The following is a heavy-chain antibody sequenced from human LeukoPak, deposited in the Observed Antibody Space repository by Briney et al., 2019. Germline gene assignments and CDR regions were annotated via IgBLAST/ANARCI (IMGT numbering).Heavy chain of an antibody. Sequence: PSGTLSLTCAVSGGSISSSNWWSWVRQPPGKGLEWIGEIYHSGSTNYNPSPKSRVTISVDKTKNQFSLKLRSVTAADAAVYYGAREGGAEIGRAFDIWGQGTMVTVSS. J-gene: IGHJ3*02. CDR2: IYHSGST. V-gene: IGHV4-4*02. CDR1: GGSISSSNW. CDR3: AREGGAEIGRAFDI. D-gene: IGHD5-24*01.